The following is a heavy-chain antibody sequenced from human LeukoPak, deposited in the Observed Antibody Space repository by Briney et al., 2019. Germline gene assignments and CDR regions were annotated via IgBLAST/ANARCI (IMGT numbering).Heavy chain of an antibody. D-gene: IGHD6-19*01. CDR2: INPNSGGT. Sequence: GASVKVSCKASGYTFTGYYMHWVRQALGQGLEWMGWINPNSGGTNYAQKFQGRVTMTRDTSISTAYMELSRLRSDDTAVYYCARVATEAVAVARVDYWGQGTLVTVSS. V-gene: IGHV1-2*02. CDR1: GYTFTGYY. CDR3: ARVATEAVAVARVDY. J-gene: IGHJ4*02.